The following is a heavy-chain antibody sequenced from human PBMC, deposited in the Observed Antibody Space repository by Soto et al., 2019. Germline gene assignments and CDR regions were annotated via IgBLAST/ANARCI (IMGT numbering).Heavy chain of an antibody. V-gene: IGHV1-18*01. J-gene: IGHJ4*02. CDR1: GFTFSSYG. Sequence: ASVKVSCKASGFTFSSYGVSWGGQAPGQGLEWMGWISAYNGDTNYAQKLQGRVTMTTDTSTSTAYMELRSLRSDDTAVYYCARVYCRGGSCYPTFDYWGQGTLVTVSS. CDR3: ARVYCRGGSCYPTFDY. CDR2: ISAYNGDT. D-gene: IGHD2-15*01.